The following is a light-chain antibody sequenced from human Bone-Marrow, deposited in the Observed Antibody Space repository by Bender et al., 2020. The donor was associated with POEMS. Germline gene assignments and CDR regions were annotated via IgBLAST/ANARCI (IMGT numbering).Light chain of an antibody. J-gene: IGLJ3*02. Sequence: QSVLTQPPSASGTPGQRVTISCSGGSSNIGAHAVNWYQHLPRTAPKLLIYSSHRRPSEVPDRFSGSRSGTSASLAISGLQSEEEADYYCAVWDDSLNGWVFGGGTKLTVL. CDR1: SSNIGAHA. V-gene: IGLV1-44*01. CDR2: SSH. CDR3: AVWDDSLNGWV.